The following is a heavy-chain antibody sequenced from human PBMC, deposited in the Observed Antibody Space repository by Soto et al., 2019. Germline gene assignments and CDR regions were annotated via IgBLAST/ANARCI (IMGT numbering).Heavy chain of an antibody. CDR2: INAGNGKT. CDR3: ATSGREKRVLRD. Sequence: GASVKVSCKASGYTFTRYAMHWVRQAPGQSLEWMGWINAGNGKTKNSQKFQGRVTFTRDTSASTVYMEVSSLRSEDTAVYYFATSGREKRVLRDSGQGPLLNV. D-gene: IGHD1-26*01. J-gene: IGHJ4*02. CDR1: GYTFTRYA. V-gene: IGHV1-3*01.